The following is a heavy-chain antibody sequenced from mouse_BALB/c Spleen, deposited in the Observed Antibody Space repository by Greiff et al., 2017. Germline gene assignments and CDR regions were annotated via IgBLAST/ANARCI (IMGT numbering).Heavy chain of an antibody. CDR3: ARRAVVRDYYAMDY. V-gene: IGHV14-3*02. CDR1: GFNIKDTY. Sequence: EVQRVESGAELVKPGASVKLSCTASGFNIKDTYMHWVKQRPEQGLEWIGRIDPANGNTKYDPKFQGKATITADTSSNTAYLQLSSLTSEDTAVYYCARRAVVRDYYAMDYWGQGTSVTVSS. CDR2: IDPANGNT. J-gene: IGHJ4*01. D-gene: IGHD1-1*01.